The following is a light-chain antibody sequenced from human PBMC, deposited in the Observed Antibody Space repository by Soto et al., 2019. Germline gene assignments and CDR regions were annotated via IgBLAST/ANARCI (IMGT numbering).Light chain of an antibody. J-gene: IGKJ4*01. CDR1: QGVTSW. Sequence: DIQMTQSPSSVSAAVGDRVTITCRASQGVTSWLAWYQQKPGKAPNLLIYAASRLHPGFPSRFSGSGSGTAFTLTISPLKPEDFATYYCQQTSSTALTFVGGTRIEI. V-gene: IGKV1-12*01. CDR3: QQTSSTALT. CDR2: AAS.